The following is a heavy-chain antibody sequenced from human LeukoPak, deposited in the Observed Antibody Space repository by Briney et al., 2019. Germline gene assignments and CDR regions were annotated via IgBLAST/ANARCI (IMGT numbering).Heavy chain of an antibody. D-gene: IGHD6-13*01. CDR1: GGSFSGYY. CDR3: ARGWHSSTKLVGPYYYMDV. Sequence: SETLSLTCAVYGGSFSGYYWSWIRQPPRKGLEWIGEINHSGSTNYNPSLKSRVTISVDTSKNQFSLKLSSVTAADTAVYYCARGWHSSTKLVGPYYYMDVWGKGTTVTVSS. J-gene: IGHJ6*03. CDR2: INHSGST. V-gene: IGHV4-34*01.